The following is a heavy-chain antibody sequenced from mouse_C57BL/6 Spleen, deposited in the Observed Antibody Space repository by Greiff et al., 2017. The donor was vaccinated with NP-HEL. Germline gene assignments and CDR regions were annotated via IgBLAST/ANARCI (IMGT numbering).Heavy chain of an antibody. V-gene: IGHV5-17*01. Sequence: EVKLEESGGGLVKPGGSLKLSCAASGFTFSDYGMHWVRQAPEKGLEWVAYISSGSSTIYYADTVKGRFTISRDNAKNTLFLQMTSLRSEDTAMYYCARDYYGYYWYFDVWGTGTTVTVSS. CDR2: ISSGSSTI. J-gene: IGHJ1*03. D-gene: IGHD1-1*01. CDR1: GFTFSDYG. CDR3: ARDYYGYYWYFDV.